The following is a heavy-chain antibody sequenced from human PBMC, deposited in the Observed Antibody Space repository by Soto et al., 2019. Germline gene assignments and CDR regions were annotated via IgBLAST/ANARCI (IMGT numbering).Heavy chain of an antibody. CDR1: GYAFTSYY. Sequence: GASVKVSCKASGYAFTSYYMHWVRQAPGQGLEWMGIINPSGGSTSYAQKFQGRVTMTRDTSTSTVYAELSSLRSEDTAVYYCARGYSCGWYGSWFDPWGQGPLVTVSS. V-gene: IGHV1-46*01. J-gene: IGHJ5*02. D-gene: IGHD6-19*01. CDR3: ARGYSCGWYGSWFDP. CDR2: INPSGGST.